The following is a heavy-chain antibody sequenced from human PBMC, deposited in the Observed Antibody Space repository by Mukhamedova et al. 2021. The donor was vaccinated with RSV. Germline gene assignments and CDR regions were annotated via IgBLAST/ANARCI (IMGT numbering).Heavy chain of an antibody. D-gene: IGHD6-13*01. Sequence: ALIYWDDDKRYSPSLKNRLTITKDTSKNQVVLTMTNVDPVDTATYYCAHRRITAAGYYFDYWCQGTLVTVSS. J-gene: IGHJ4*02. CDR2: IYWDDDK. V-gene: IGHV2-5*02. CDR3: AHRRITAAGYYFDY.